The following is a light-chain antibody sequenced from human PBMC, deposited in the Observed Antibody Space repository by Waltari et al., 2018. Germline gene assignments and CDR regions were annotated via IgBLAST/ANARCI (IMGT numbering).Light chain of an antibody. CDR3: TSYTSRNTLV. CDR1: SRDVGGYTY. J-gene: IGLJ1*01. V-gene: IGLV2-14*01. Sequence: QSALPQPASVSGSPGQSITISCTGSSRDVGGYTYLSWYEQHPGKVPKVIIFDISNRPSGVSNRFSGSKSGNTASLTISGLQPEDEADYYCTSYTSRNTLVFGTGTKVTVL. CDR2: DIS.